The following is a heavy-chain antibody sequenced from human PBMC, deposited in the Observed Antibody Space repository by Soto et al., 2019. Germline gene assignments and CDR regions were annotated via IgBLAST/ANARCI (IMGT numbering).Heavy chain of an antibody. V-gene: IGHV4-59*12. CDR3: ATLPPRIVVVMTDLPT. CDR1: GGSISSYY. CDR2: IYNSGRS. J-gene: IGHJ5*02. Sequence: SETLSLTCTVSGGSISSYYWSWIRQPPGKGLEWIGYIYNSGRSNYNPSLESRLTISIDTSKNQFSLRLTSMTAADTAVYYCATLPPRIVVVMTDLPTWGQGTLVTVSS. D-gene: IGHD2-15*01.